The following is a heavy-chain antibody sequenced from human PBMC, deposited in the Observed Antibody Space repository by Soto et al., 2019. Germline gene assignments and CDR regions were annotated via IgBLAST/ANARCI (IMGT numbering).Heavy chain of an antibody. D-gene: IGHD3-3*01. J-gene: IGHJ4*02. CDR3: ARERNGYYFDL. CDR2: IIGNSRAT. Sequence: GGSMRLSCAASGFTFSPYTRTWVRQAPGKGLEWVSYIIGNSRATDYADSVEGRFTISRDNAKNSLYLQMNSLRAEDTAVYYCARERNGYYFDLWGLGTLVTVSS. CDR1: GFTFSPYT. V-gene: IGHV3-48*01.